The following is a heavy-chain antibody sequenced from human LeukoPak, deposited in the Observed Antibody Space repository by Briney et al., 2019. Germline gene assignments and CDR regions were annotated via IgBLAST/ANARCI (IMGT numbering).Heavy chain of an antibody. CDR2: IYSGGTT. D-gene: IGHD3-22*01. Sequence: GGSLRLSCAASGFTVNSNYMSWVRQAPGKGLEWVSVIYSGGTTYYADSVRGRFTISRDNSKNTLYLQMNSLRAEDTAIYYCAKGFKYYYDSSGPGDYWGQGTLVTVSS. CDR3: AKGFKYYYDSSGPGDY. CDR1: GFTVNSNY. J-gene: IGHJ4*02. V-gene: IGHV3-53*01.